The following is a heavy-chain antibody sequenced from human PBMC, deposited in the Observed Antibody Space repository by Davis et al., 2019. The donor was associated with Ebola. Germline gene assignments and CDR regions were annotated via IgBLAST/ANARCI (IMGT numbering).Heavy chain of an antibody. D-gene: IGHD1-26*01. CDR1: GFTFSSHV. V-gene: IGHV3-30-3*02. CDR2: VSRDGRNT. CDR3: AKEEWELGEGVFDI. Sequence: GGSLRLSCAASGFTFSSHVIHWVRLAPGKGLEWVSVVSRDGRNTFYADSVKGRFTISRDNSKNKFYLLMNSLRAEDTAVYYCAKEEWELGEGVFDIWGQGTMVTVSS. J-gene: IGHJ3*02.